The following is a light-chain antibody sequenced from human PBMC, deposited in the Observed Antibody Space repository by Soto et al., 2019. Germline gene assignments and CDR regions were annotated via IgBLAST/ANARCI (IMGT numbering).Light chain of an antibody. V-gene: IGLV2-8*01. J-gene: IGLJ1*01. CDR2: EVT. Sequence: QSALTQPPSASGSPGQSVTISCTGTSSDVGGYNFVSWYQQHPGKAPKLMIYEVTKRPSGVPDRFSGSKSGNTASLTVSGLQADDEADYYCSSYTGSNNYVLGTGTKLTVL. CDR3: SSYTGSNNYV. CDR1: SSDVGGYNF.